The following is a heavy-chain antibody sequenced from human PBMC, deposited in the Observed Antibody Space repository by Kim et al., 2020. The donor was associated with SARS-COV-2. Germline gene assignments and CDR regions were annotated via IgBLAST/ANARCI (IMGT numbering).Heavy chain of an antibody. Sequence: YYADSVKGRFTISRDNSKHTLYLQMNSLRAEDTAVYYCAKENYGDYVLDYWGQGTLVTVSS. CDR3: AKENYGDYVLDY. V-gene: IGHV3-23*01. J-gene: IGHJ4*02. D-gene: IGHD4-17*01.